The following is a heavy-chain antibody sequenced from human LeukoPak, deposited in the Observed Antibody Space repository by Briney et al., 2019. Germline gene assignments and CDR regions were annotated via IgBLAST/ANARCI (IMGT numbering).Heavy chain of an antibody. CDR1: GFTFSSYA. V-gene: IGHV3-23*01. D-gene: IGHD3-10*01. Sequence: PGGSLRLSCAASGFTFSSYAMSWVRQAPGKGLVWVSTISGGGGSTYYADSVKGRFTISRDNSKNTLYLQMNSLRAEDTAVYYCAKVWEFRGAIVYYFDYWGQGTLVTVSS. J-gene: IGHJ4*02. CDR3: AKVWEFRGAIVYYFDY. CDR2: ISGGGGST.